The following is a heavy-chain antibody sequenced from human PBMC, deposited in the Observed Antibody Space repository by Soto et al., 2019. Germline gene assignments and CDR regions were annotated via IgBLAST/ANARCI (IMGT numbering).Heavy chain of an antibody. CDR1: GFTFSSYG. D-gene: IGHD3-3*01. CDR3: ARNTYYDFWSGKTNYYYYGMDV. J-gene: IGHJ6*02. V-gene: IGHV3-33*01. CDR2: IWYDGSNK. Sequence: GGSLRLSCAASGFTFSSYGMHWVRQAPGKGLEWVAVIWYDGSNKYYADSVKGRFTISRDNSKNTLYLQMNSLRAEDTAVYYCARNTYYDFWSGKTNYYYYGMDVWGQGTTVTVSS.